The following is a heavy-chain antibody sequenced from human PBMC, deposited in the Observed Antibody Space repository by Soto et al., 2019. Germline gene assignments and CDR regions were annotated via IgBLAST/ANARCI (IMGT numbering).Heavy chain of an antibody. D-gene: IGHD3-10*01. CDR3: ARDSGWPLLNFDN. CDR2: SSYDGRDT. J-gene: IGHJ4*02. CDR1: AFAFHFYG. V-gene: IGHV3-30*03. Sequence: EGAMALSCATGAFAFHFYGRGWVRQAPGKGLEWVAASSYDGRDTFYADSAKGRFTVSKEMSKNTAFLQMKALRHEDTAVYFCARDSGWPLLNFDNWGQGTTVTVSS.